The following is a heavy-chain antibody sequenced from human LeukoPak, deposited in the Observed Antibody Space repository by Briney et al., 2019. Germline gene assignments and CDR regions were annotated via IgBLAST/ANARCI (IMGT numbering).Heavy chain of an antibody. J-gene: IGHJ6*03. D-gene: IGHD3-10*01. CDR2: IYYSGST. Sequence: SQTLSLTCTVSGGSISSGGYYWSWIRQHPGKGLEWIGYIYYSGSTYYNPSLKSRVTISVDTSKNQFSLKLSSVTVADTAVYYCARLVGSGSYSFYYYYMDVWGKGTTVTVSS. CDR3: ARLVGSGSYSFYYYYMDV. CDR1: GGSISSGGYY. V-gene: IGHV4-31*03.